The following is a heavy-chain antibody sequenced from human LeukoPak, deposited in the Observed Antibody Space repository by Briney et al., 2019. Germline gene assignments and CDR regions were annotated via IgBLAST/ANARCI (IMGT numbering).Heavy chain of an antibody. CDR3: AACSGGSCQDY. CDR2: ISSSSSYI. V-gene: IGHV3-21*01. D-gene: IGHD2-15*01. J-gene: IGHJ4*02. CDR1: GFTFDDYG. Sequence: PGGSLRLSCAASGFTFDDYGMSWVRQAPGKGLEWVSSISSSSSYIYYADSVKGRFTISRDNAKNSLYLQMNSLRAEDTAVYYCAACSGGSCQDYWGQGTLVTVSS.